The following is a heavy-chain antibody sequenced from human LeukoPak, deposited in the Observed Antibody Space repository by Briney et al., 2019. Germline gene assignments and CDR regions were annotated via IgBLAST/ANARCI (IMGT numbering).Heavy chain of an antibody. V-gene: IGHV1-69*01. CDR2: FIPIIGTP. CDR3: ARSHYYGSGSILYYFPY. D-gene: IGHD3-10*01. J-gene: IGHJ4*02. Sequence: SVKVSCKASGGTFSSYAISWVRQAPGQGLEWMAGFIPIIGTPSYAQKFQGRVTITADESTSTAYMELSSLRSEDTAVYYCARSHYYGSGSILYYFPYWGQGTLVTVSS. CDR1: GGTFSSYA.